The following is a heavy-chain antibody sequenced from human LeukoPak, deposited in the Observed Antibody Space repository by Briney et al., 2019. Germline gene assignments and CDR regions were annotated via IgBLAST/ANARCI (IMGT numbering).Heavy chain of an antibody. CDR1: GDSISSGDYY. Sequence: SETLSLTCTVSGDSISSGDYYWSWIRQPAGNGLEWIGRISSSGSTNYNPSLKSRVTISVDTSKNQFSLKLSSVTAADTAVYYCARAQYYDSSVYSENNWFDPWGQGTLVTVSS. D-gene: IGHD3-22*01. CDR2: ISSSGST. V-gene: IGHV4-61*02. J-gene: IGHJ5*02. CDR3: ARAQYYDSSVYSENNWFDP.